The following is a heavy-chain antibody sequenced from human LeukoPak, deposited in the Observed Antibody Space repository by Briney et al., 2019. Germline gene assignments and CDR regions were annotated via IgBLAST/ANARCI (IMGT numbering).Heavy chain of an antibody. D-gene: IGHD6-13*01. CDR3: ATGYGSTWYYFDY. Sequence: SETLSLTCTVSGDSISSYYWSWIRQPPGKGLEWIGYIYHSGSTNYNPSLKSRVTISADTSKDQFSLKLASVTAADTAVYYCATGYGSTWYYFDYWGQGTLVIVSS. CDR1: GDSISSYY. V-gene: IGHV4-59*01. J-gene: IGHJ4*02. CDR2: IYHSGST.